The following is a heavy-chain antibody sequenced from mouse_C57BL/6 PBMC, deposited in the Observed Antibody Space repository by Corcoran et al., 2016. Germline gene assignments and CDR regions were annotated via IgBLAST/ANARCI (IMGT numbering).Heavy chain of an antibody. Sequence: DVQLQESGPGLVKPSQSLSLTCSVTGYSITSGYYWNWIRQFPGNKLEWMGYISYDGSNNYNPSLKNQISITRDTSKNQFFLKLNSVTTKDTATYYCARGHDGYLAWFAYWGQGTLVTVSA. V-gene: IGHV3-6*01. CDR3: ARGHDGYLAWFAY. J-gene: IGHJ3*01. D-gene: IGHD2-3*01. CDR1: GYSITSGYY. CDR2: ISYDGSN.